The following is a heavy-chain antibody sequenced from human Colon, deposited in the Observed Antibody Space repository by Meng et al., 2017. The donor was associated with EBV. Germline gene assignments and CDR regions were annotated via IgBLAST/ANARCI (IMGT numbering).Heavy chain of an antibody. Sequence: QWQLQEACRGLLMPPETLSLPITVSGDASATGRYYWSWIRQPPGKGLEWIAYIYYIGRTTYNPSLKSRLTISLDTSKNQFSLSLRSVTAADTAVYYCARVSCRSFDPWGQGTLVTVSS. CDR3: ARVSCRSFDP. CDR2: IYYIGRT. CDR1: GDASATGRYY. V-gene: IGHV4-61*01. J-gene: IGHJ5*02.